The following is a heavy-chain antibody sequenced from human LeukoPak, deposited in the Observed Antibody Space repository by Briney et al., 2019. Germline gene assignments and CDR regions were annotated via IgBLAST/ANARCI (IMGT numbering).Heavy chain of an antibody. CDR3: ARGFYDYGDYTTFDY. D-gene: IGHD4-17*01. CDR2: INHSGST. CDR1: GGSLSGYY. J-gene: IGHJ4*02. V-gene: IGHV4-34*01. Sequence: PSETLSLTCAVYGGSLSGYYWSWIRQPPRKGLEWIGEINHSGSTNYNPSLKSRVTISVDTSKNQFSLKLSSVTAADTAVYYCARGFYDYGDYTTFDYWGQGTLVTVSS.